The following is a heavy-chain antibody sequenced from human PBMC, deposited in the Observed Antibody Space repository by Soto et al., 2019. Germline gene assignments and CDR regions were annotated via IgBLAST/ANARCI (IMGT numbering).Heavy chain of an antibody. CDR2: ISSSSSYI. J-gene: IGHJ5*02. V-gene: IGHV3-21*01. D-gene: IGHD3-10*01. CDR1: GFTFSSYS. Sequence: GGSLRLSCAASGFTFSSYSMNWVRQAPGKGLEWVSSISSSSSYIYYADSVKGRFTISRDNAKNSLYLQMNSLRAEDTAVYYCARDVYYYGSGSEAGWFDPWGQGTLVTVSS. CDR3: ARDVYYYGSGSEAGWFDP.